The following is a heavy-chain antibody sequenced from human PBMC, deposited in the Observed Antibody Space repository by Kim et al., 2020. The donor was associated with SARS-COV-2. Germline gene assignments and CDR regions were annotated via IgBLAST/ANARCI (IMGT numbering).Heavy chain of an antibody. Sequence: SETLSLTCTVSGGSVSSGSYYWSWIRQPPGKGLEWIGYIYYSGSTNYNPSLKSRVTISVDTSKNQFSLKLSSVTAADTAVYYCARGRNPFDPWGQGTLVTVSS. D-gene: IGHD1-1*01. J-gene: IGHJ5*02. CDR2: IYYSGST. V-gene: IGHV4-61*01. CDR1: GGSVSSGSYY. CDR3: ARGRNPFDP.